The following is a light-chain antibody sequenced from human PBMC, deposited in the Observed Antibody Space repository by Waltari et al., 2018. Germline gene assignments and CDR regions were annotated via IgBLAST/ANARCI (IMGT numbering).Light chain of an antibody. V-gene: IGLV2-23*01. CDR2: EDT. CDR3: CSFAGRGNEI. J-gene: IGLJ2*01. Sequence: QSALTQPASVSGSPGQSITISCSGTSINVGDYNLVSWYQHHPGKAPKLIIYEDTKRPSGVSVRLSGSKSGNTASLTISGLQAEDEAEYYCCSFAGRGNEIFGGGTKLTVL. CDR1: SINVGDYNL.